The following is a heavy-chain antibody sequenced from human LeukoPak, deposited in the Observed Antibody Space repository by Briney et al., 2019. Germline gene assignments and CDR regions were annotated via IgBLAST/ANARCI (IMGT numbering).Heavy chain of an antibody. CDR3: AKDVRRLVRHAFDI. Sequence: GGSLRLSCAASGFTSSSYAMSWVRRAPGKGLEWVSAISGSGGSTYYADSVKGRFTISRDNSKNTLYLQMNSLRAEDTAVYYCAKDVRRLVRHAFDIWGQGTMVTVSS. D-gene: IGHD6-19*01. J-gene: IGHJ3*02. CDR1: GFTSSSYA. CDR2: ISGSGGST. V-gene: IGHV3-23*01.